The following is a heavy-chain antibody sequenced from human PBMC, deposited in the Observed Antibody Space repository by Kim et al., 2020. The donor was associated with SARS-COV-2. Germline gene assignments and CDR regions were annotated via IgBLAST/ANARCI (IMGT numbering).Heavy chain of an antibody. CDR2: IIPIFGTA. Sequence: SVKVSCKASGGTFSSYAISWVRQAPGQGLEWMGGIIPIFGTANYAQKFQGRVTITADESTSTAYMELSSLRSEDTAVYYCARVYSYGGSWGYWGQGTLVTVSS. J-gene: IGHJ4*02. D-gene: IGHD5-18*01. CDR1: GGTFSSYA. V-gene: IGHV1-69*13. CDR3: ARVYSYGGSWGY.